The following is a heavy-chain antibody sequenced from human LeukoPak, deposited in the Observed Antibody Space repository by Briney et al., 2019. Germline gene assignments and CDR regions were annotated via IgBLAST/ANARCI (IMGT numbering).Heavy chain of an antibody. J-gene: IGHJ4*02. CDR1: GGSISSYY. D-gene: IGHD4-17*01. CDR2: IYYSGST. V-gene: IGHV4-59*01. CDR3: ARAEDYGDYYFDY. Sequence: PSETLSLTCTVSGGSISSYYWSWIRQPPGKGLEWIGYIYYSGSTNYNPSLKSRVTIPVDTSKNQFSLKLSSVTAADTAVYYCARAEDYGDYYFDYWGQGTLVTVSS.